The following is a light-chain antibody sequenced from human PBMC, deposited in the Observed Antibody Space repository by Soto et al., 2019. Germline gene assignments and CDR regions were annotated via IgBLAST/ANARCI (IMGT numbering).Light chain of an antibody. CDR1: SSDVGGYNY. CDR2: DVS. CDR3: SSYTSSSTRV. Sequence: QSALTQPASVSGSPGQSITISCTGTSSDVGGYNYVSWYQQHPGKAPKLMIYDVSNRPSGVSNRFSGPKSGNTASLTISGLQAEDEADYYCSSYTSSSTRVFGGGTKLTVL. V-gene: IGLV2-14*01. J-gene: IGLJ2*01.